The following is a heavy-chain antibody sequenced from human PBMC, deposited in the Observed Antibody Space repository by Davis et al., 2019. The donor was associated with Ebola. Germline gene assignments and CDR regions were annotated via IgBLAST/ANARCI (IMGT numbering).Heavy chain of an antibody. CDR2: ISAYNGNT. J-gene: IGHJ6*02. CDR3: ARDLAKGDGYNFPLAEDHYYYYGMDV. V-gene: IGHV1-18*04. CDR1: GYSFTSYG. D-gene: IGHD5-24*01. Sequence: GESLKISCKGSGYSFTSYGISWVRQAPGQGLEWMGWISAYNGNTNYAQKLQGRVTMTTDTSTSTAYMELRSLRSDDTAVYYCARDLAKGDGYNFPLAEDHYYYYGMDVWGQGTTVTVSS.